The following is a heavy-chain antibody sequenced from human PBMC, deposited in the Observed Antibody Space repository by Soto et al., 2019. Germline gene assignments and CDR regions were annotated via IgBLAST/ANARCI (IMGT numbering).Heavy chain of an antibody. V-gene: IGHV4-61*01. Sequence: LSLTCPVSGGSFKSGSYSWSWIRQPPGKGLEWIGYIYYSGSTNYNPSLKSRVTISVDTSKNQFSLKLSSVTAADTAVYYCARVNDDSRNYFDYWGQGTLVTVSS. CDR2: IYYSGST. CDR1: GGSFKSGSYS. CDR3: ARVNDDSRNYFDY. D-gene: IGHD6-13*01. J-gene: IGHJ4*02.